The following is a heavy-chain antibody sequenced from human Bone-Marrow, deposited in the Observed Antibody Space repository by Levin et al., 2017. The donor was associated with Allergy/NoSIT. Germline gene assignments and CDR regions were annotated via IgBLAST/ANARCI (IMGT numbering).Heavy chain of an antibody. V-gene: IGHV4-59*01. Sequence: SETLSLTCSVSGASITSYYWTWIRQAPGKGLDWIGYVSYSGGPTYNPSLKSRVTITADKSQNHFSLKLTSVTAADTAVYYCTRSLGYCDSSTCYGSWFDPWGQGTLVSVSS. D-gene: IGHD2/OR15-2a*01. CDR2: VSYSGGP. CDR1: GASITSYY. J-gene: IGHJ5*02. CDR3: TRSLGYCDSSTCYGSWFDP.